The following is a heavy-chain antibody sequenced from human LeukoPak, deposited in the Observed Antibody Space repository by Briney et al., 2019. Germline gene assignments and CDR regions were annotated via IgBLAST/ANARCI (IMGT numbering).Heavy chain of an antibody. D-gene: IGHD5-12*01. Sequence: GGSLRLSCTASGFTFSIYWMHWVRQAPGKGPVWVSRINSDGSSTTYADSVKGRFTISRGNAKNTLYLQMNSLRAEDTAVYYCARDYSGYEGFDSWGQGTLVTVSS. CDR3: ARDYSGYEGFDS. J-gene: IGHJ4*02. CDR2: INSDGSST. V-gene: IGHV3-74*01. CDR1: GFTFSIYW.